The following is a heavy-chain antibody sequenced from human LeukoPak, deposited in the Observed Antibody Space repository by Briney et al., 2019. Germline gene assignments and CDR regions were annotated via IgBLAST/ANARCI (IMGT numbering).Heavy chain of an antibody. CDR1: GFTVSVYY. D-gene: IGHD3-22*01. J-gene: IGHJ4*02. Sequence: PGGSLRLSCAVSGFTVSVYYMSWVRQAPGKGLEWVSGISGSGDNTYYADSVKGRFTISRDNSKNTLYVQMNSLGTEDTAAYYCAKGSYYDSSGSFYFDYWGQGTLVTVSS. CDR2: ISGSGDNT. V-gene: IGHV3-23*01. CDR3: AKGSYYDSSGSFYFDY.